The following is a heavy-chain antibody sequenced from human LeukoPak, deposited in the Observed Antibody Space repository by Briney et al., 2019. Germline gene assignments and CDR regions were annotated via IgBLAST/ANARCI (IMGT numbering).Heavy chain of an antibody. D-gene: IGHD3-22*01. J-gene: IGHJ4*02. CDR1: GFTFSSYG. Sequence: TGGSLRLSWAASGFTFSSYGMHWVRQAPGKGLEWVAFIRYDGSNKYYADSVKGRFTISRDNSKNTLYLQMNSLRAEATAVSYCAKGAPTYYYDSSGYSSFDYWGQGTLVTVSS. CDR3: AKGAPTYYYDSSGYSSFDY. CDR2: IRYDGSNK. V-gene: IGHV3-30*02.